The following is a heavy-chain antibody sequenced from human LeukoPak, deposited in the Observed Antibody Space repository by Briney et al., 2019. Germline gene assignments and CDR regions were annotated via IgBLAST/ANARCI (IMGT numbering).Heavy chain of an antibody. CDR1: GASISDYY. J-gene: IGHJ5*02. CDR3: ARGLPVLRKSRFDP. CDR2: INHSGST. Sequence: SETLSLTCTVSGASISDYYWSWIRQPPGKGLEWIGEINHSGSTNYNPSLKSRVTISVDTSKNQFSLKLSSVTAADTAVYYCARGLPVLRKSRFDPWGQGTLVTVSS. D-gene: IGHD3-3*01. V-gene: IGHV4-34*01.